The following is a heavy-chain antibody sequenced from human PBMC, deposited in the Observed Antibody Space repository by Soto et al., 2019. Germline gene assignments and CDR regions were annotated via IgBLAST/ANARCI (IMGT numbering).Heavy chain of an antibody. CDR1: GDSVSSNDAT. D-gene: IGHD3-22*01. CDR3: ARTSSGYYRFDY. Sequence: SQTLSLTCAISGDSVSSNDATWDWIRQSPSRGLEYLGRTYYRSKWYNDYAVSVKGRISINPDTSKNQFSLQLNSVTPEDTAVYYCARTSSGYYRFDYWGQGTLVTVSS. CDR2: TYYRSKWYN. J-gene: IGHJ4*02. V-gene: IGHV6-1*01.